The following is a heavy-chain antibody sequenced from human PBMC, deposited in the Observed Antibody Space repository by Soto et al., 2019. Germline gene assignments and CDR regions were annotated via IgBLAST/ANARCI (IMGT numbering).Heavy chain of an antibody. Sequence: PSETLSLTCTFSGGSISSYYWSWIRQPPGKGLEWIGYIYYTGLSNSNPSLNSRVTMSVDTSKNQFSLKLSSVTAADTAVYYCASHSSHWPFFDFWGQGTLVTVSS. CDR1: GGSISSYY. J-gene: IGHJ4*02. CDR2: IYYTGLS. V-gene: IGHV4-59*01. D-gene: IGHD6-13*01. CDR3: ASHSSHWPFFDF.